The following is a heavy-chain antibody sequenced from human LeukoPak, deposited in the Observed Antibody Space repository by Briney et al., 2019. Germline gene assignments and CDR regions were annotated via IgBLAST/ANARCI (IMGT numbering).Heavy chain of an antibody. V-gene: IGHV3-21*01. CDR2: ISSSTYI. J-gene: IGHJ4*02. D-gene: IGHD5-18*01. CDR1: GFTISSYA. CDR3: AREPTAMTL. Sequence: PGGSLRLSCAVSGFTISSYARSWVRQTPGKGLEWVSSISSSTYIYYADSVKGRFTISRDNAKNSLYLQMNSLRAEDTAVYYCAREPTAMTLWGQGTLVTVSS.